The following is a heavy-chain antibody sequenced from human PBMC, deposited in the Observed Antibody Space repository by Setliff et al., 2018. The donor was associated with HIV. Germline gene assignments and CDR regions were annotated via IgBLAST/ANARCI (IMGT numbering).Heavy chain of an antibody. CDR3: ARDPSYSPYYDFWSGYYPHDALDI. D-gene: IGHD3-3*01. J-gene: IGHJ3*02. Sequence: VASVKVSCKASGYTFTSYYMHWVRQAPGQGLEWVGIINPSGGSTSYAQKFQGRVTMTRDTSTSTVYMELSSLRSEDTAIYYCARDPSYSPYYDFWSGYYPHDALDIWGQGTMVT. V-gene: IGHV1-46*01. CDR1: GYTFTSYY. CDR2: INPSGGST.